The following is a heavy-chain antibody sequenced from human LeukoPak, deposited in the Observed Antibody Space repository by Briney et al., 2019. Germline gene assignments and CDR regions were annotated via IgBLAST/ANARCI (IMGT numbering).Heavy chain of an antibody. Sequence: GGSLRLSCTASRFTFTNAWMSWVRQAPGKGLEWVGRIKNKIDDGTTEYAAPVEGRFTISRDDSKNSLYLQMNSLKTEDTAVYYCAREPPAAFTYYDYVWGSYRPTRDYFDYWGQGTLVTVSS. D-gene: IGHD3-16*02. CDR1: RFTFTNAW. V-gene: IGHV3-15*01. CDR2: IKNKIDDGTT. J-gene: IGHJ4*02. CDR3: AREPPAAFTYYDYVWGSYRPTRDYFDY.